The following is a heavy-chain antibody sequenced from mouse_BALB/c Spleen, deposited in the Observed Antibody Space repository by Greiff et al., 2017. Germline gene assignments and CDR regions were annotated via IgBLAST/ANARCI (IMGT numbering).Heavy chain of an antibody. CDR2: ISYDGSN. CDR1: GYSITSGYY. J-gene: IGHJ3*01. D-gene: IGHD2-4*01. V-gene: IGHV3-6*02. Sequence: EVKLLESGPGLVKPSQSLSLTCSVTGYSITSGYYWNWIRQFPGNKLEWMGYISYDGSNNYNPSLKNRISITRDTSKNQFFLKLNSVTTEDTATYYCARGDYDGSPFAYWGQGTLVTVSA. CDR3: ARGDYDGSPFAY.